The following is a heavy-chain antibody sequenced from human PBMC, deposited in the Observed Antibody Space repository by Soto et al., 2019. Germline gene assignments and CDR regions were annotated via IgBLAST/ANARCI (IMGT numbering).Heavy chain of an antibody. CDR2: IYYTGST. V-gene: IGHV4-31*03. D-gene: IGHD6-13*01. J-gene: IGHJ5*02. CDR3: ARDRRAAHNMRGSIDP. CDR1: GDYIRSGGYY. Sequence: PSETLSLTCNVSGDYIRSGGYYWSWIRQRPGKDLEWIGYIYYTGSTYYNRSLRSRLSMSVDTSENQFSLKLTSVTAADTAIYYCARDRRAAHNMRGSIDPWGQEIMVTVSS.